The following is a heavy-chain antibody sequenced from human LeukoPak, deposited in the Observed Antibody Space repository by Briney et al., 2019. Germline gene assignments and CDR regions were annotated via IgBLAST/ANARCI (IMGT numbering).Heavy chain of an antibody. V-gene: IGHV3-53*01. D-gene: IGHD6-13*01. CDR2: IYSGGST. CDR1: GFTLSNNY. CDR3: ARDSHSSSWYSEFDY. Sequence: GGSLRLSCAASGFTLSNNYMTWVRQAPGKGLGWVSVIYSGGSTFYADSVKGRFTISRDNSKNTLYLQMNSLRAEDTAVYYCARDSHSSSWYSEFDYWGQGTLVTVSS. J-gene: IGHJ4*02.